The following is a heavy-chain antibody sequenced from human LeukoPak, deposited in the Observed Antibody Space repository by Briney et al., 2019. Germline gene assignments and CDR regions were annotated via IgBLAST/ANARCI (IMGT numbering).Heavy chain of an antibody. CDR3: ARRPEFWSGYYDY. V-gene: IGHV5-51*01. CDR2: IYPGDSDT. J-gene: IGHJ4*02. Sequence: KVSCKASGYTFTSYWIGWVPQMPGKGLEWMGIIYPGDSDTRYSPSFQGQVTISADKSISTAYLQWSSLKASDTAMYYCARRPEFWSGYYDYWGQGTLVTVSS. D-gene: IGHD3-3*01. CDR1: GYTFTSYW.